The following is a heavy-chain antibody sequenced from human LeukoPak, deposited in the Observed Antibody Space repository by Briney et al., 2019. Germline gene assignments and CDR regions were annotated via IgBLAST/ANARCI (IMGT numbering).Heavy chain of an antibody. J-gene: IGHJ3*01. CDR3: ARDRRRELLHAFDL. CDR1: GVTISRNY. Sequence: SETLSLTCTVSGVTISRNYWSWIRQPPGKGLEWIAYVHYSDSANYNPSLTRRLTISLDASKNQFSLKLDSVPAADTALYYCARDRRRELLHAFDLWGQGTMVTVSS. D-gene: IGHD1-7*01. CDR2: VHYSDSA. V-gene: IGHV4-59*13.